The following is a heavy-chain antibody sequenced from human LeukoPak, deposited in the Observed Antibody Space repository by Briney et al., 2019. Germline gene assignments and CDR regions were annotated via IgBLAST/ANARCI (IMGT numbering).Heavy chain of an antibody. CDR2: IIPIFGTA. J-gene: IGHJ4*02. CDR1: GGTFSSYA. CDR3: ARGPFSPQSGYEFDY. D-gene: IGHD5-12*01. V-gene: IGHV1-69*05. Sequence: SVKVSCKASGGTFSSYAISWVRQAPGQGLEWMGGIIPIFGTANYAQKFQGRVTITTDESTSTAYMELSSLRSEDTAVYYCARGPFSPQSGYEFDYWGQGTLVTVSS.